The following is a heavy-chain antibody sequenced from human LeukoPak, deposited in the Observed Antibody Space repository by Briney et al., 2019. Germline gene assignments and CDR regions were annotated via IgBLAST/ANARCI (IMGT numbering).Heavy chain of an antibody. Sequence: TSGTLSLTCAVSGGSISSNNWWGWVRQPPGKGLEWIGEIYHSGSPNYNPSLKSRVTISVDKSRNHFSLNLSSVTAADTAVHYCARVNINNWHSCDYWGQGTLVTISS. V-gene: IGHV4-4*02. D-gene: IGHD1-1*01. CDR1: GGSISSNNW. CDR2: IYHSGSP. J-gene: IGHJ4*02. CDR3: ARVNINNWHSCDY.